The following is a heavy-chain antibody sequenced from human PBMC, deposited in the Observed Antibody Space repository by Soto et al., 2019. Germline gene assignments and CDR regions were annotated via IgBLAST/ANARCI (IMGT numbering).Heavy chain of an antibody. D-gene: IGHD6-6*01. Sequence: GGSLRLSCAASGFTFSSYGMHWVRQAPGKGLEWVAVISYDGSNKYYADSVKGRFTISRDNSKNTLYLQMNSLRAEDTAVYYCAKARPQFDPWGQGTLVTVSS. CDR1: GFTFSSYG. V-gene: IGHV3-30*18. J-gene: IGHJ5*02. CDR2: ISYDGSNK. CDR3: AKARPQFDP.